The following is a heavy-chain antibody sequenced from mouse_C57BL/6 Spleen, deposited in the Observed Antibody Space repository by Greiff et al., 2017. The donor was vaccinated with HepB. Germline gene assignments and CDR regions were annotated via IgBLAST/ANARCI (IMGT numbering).Heavy chain of an antibody. J-gene: IGHJ4*01. CDR3: ASTVVEDYYAMDY. D-gene: IGHD1-1*01. V-gene: IGHV5-17*01. CDR2: ISSGSSTI. CDR1: GFTFSDYG. Sequence: EVQVVESGGGLVKPGGSLKLSCAASGFTFSDYGMHWVRQAPEKGLEWVAYISSGSSTIYYADTVKGRFTISRDNAKNTLFLQMTSLRSEDTAMYYCASTVVEDYYAMDYWGQGTSVTVSS.